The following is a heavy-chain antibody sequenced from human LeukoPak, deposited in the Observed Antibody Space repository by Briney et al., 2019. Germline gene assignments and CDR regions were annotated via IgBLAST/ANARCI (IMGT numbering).Heavy chain of an antibody. V-gene: IGHV3-73*01. J-gene: IGHJ4*02. Sequence: PGGSLRLSCAASGFTFSGSAMHWVRQASGKGLEWVGRIRSKANGYATAYAASVKGRFTISRDDSMNTAYLQMNSLKTEDTAVYYCTRREAGVYYFDYWGQGTLVTVSS. CDR2: IRSKANGYAT. CDR3: TRREAGVYYFDY. D-gene: IGHD3-10*01. CDR1: GFTFSGSA.